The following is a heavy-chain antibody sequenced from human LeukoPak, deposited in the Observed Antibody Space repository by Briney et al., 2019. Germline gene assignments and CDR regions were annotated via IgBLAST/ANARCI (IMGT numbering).Heavy chain of an antibody. V-gene: IGHV4-59*02. Sequence: SETLSLTCTVSGGSVSHYYWSWIRQPPGKGLEWIGYIYYSGSTNYNPSLKSRVTISVDTSKNQFSLKLSSVTAADTAVYYCTRLTVPLRFDPWGQGTLVTVSS. D-gene: IGHD2-2*01. CDR3: TRLTVPLRFDP. CDR1: GGSVSHYY. CDR2: IYYSGST. J-gene: IGHJ5*02.